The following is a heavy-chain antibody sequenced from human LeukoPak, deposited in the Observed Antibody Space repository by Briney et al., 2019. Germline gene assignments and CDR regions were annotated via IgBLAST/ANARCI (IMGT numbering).Heavy chain of an antibody. CDR1: GFTFSSYG. Sequence: GGSLRLSCAASGFTFSSYGMHWVRQAPGKGLEWVGVIWYDGSNKYYADSVKGRFTISRDNSKNTLSLQMNSLRAEDTAVYYCVREQYVYDDAFDIWGQGTMVTVSS. V-gene: IGHV3-33*01. J-gene: IGHJ3*02. CDR3: VREQYVYDDAFDI. CDR2: IWYDGSNK. D-gene: IGHD3-16*01.